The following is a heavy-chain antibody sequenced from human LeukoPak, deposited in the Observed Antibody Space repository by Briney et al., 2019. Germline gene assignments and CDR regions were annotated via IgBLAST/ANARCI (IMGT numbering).Heavy chain of an antibody. J-gene: IGHJ4*02. V-gene: IGHV3-21*01. Sequence: GGSLRLSCAASGSTFTSYDMNWLRQAPGKGLERVSSITSRRGYIYYADSVKGRFTISRDNAKKSLYLQMNSLRAEDTAVYYCARGGESSVNDYWGQGTLVTVSS. D-gene: IGHD2-21*01. CDR3: ARGGESSVNDY. CDR2: ITSRRGYI. CDR1: GSTFTSYD.